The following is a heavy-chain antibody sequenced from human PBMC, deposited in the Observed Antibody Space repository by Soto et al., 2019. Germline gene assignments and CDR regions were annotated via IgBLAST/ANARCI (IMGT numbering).Heavy chain of an antibody. CDR1: GGSISSGGYS. D-gene: IGHD5-12*01. Sequence: SETLSLTCAVSGGSISSGGYSWSWIRQPPGGGLQWIGYIYHSGSTYYNPSLRSRVTMSLDRSKNQFSLNLSSVTAADTAVYFCARGRDGYDSFHFDYWGQGALVTAPQ. V-gene: IGHV4-30-2*01. CDR2: IYHSGST. CDR3: ARGRDGYDSFHFDY. J-gene: IGHJ4*02.